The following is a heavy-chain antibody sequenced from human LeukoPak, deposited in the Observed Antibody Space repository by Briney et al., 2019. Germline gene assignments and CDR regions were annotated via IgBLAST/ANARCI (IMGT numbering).Heavy chain of an antibody. V-gene: IGHV4-39*01. CDR2: IYSSGNS. J-gene: IGHJ5*02. CDR1: GDSITTNCDW. Sequence: SETLSLICCISGDSITTNCDWRGCLRQSPGKGLEWIGSIYSSGNSYYNPSLKTRATISPDTSKNQYSLRLTSVTPADTAIYYCARRGIWDLQVGNWFGAWGQGILVIVSS. CDR3: ARRGIWDLQVGNWFGA. D-gene: IGHD3-16*01.